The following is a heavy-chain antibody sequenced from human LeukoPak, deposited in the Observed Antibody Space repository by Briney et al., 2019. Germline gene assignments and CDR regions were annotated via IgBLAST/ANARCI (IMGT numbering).Heavy chain of an antibody. J-gene: IGHJ4*02. CDR2: ISAYNGNT. V-gene: IGHV1-18*01. CDR1: GYTFTSYG. CDR3: ARDWGWLDIVLMVQDY. D-gene: IGHD2-8*01. Sequence: ASVKVSCKASGYTFTSYGISWVRQAPGQGLEWMGWISAYNGNTNYAQKLQGRVTMTTDTSTSTAYMELRSLRSDDTAVYYCARDWGWLDIVLMVQDYWGQGTLVTVSS.